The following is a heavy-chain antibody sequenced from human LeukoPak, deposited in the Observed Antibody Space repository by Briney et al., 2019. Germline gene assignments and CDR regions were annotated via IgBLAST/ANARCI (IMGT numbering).Heavy chain of an antibody. CDR2: ISYSGST. Sequence: SETLSLTCPVSGGSISSYYWSWIRQPPGKGLGWIGYISYSGSTNYNPSLKSRVTISVDTSKNQFSLKLSSVTAADTAVYYCARVDTMVRGVIYYYYGMDVWGQGTTVTVSS. V-gene: IGHV4-59*01. CDR3: ARVDTMVRGVIYYYYGMDV. J-gene: IGHJ6*02. D-gene: IGHD3-10*01. CDR1: GGSISSYY.